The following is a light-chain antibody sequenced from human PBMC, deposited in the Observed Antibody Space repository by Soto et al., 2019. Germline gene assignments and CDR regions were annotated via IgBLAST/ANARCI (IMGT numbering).Light chain of an antibody. V-gene: IGKV1-5*03. CDR1: QSISSW. Sequence: DIQMTQSPSTLSASVGDTVTITCRASQSISSWLAWYQQKPGKAPKLLIYKASSLESGVPSRFSGSGSGTEFTLTISSLQPDDFATYHCQQYDSYSRTFGQGTKVEIK. CDR3: QQYDSYSRT. CDR2: KAS. J-gene: IGKJ1*01.